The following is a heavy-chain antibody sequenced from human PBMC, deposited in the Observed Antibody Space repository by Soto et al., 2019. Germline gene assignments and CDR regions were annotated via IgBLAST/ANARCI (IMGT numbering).Heavy chain of an antibody. D-gene: IGHD2-15*01. V-gene: IGHV3-23*01. CDR1: GFSFSNYA. Sequence: GSLRLSCAASGFSFSNYAMNWVRQAPGKGLEWVSVISGSGGKTYYADSVKGRFTISRDNSKSTLYLQMNSLRAEDTAVYYWAREQLAGTYNWFAPRGQGNLVTV. CDR3: AREQLAGTYNWFAP. J-gene: IGHJ5*02. CDR2: ISGSGGKT.